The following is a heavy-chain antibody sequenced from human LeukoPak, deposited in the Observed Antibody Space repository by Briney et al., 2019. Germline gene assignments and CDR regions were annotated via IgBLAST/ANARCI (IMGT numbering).Heavy chain of an antibody. CDR3: AKVDYYDSSGNYPNWFDP. D-gene: IGHD3-22*01. CDR2: ISDSGGST. CDR1: AFTFSNYA. Sequence: PGGSLRLSCAASAFTFSNYAMSWVRQAPGKGLEWVSSISDSGGSTYYADSLKGRFTISRDNYKNTLYLQMNSLRAEDTAVYYCAKVDYYDSSGNYPNWFDPWGQGTLVTVSS. J-gene: IGHJ5*02. V-gene: IGHV3-23*01.